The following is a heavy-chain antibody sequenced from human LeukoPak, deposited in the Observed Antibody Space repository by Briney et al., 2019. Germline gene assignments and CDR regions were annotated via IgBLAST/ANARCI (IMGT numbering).Heavy chain of an antibody. CDR2: ITPGGSNM. D-gene: IGHD3-3*01. J-gene: IGHJ4*02. CDR1: GFTFSTSN. Sequence: GGSLRLSCAASGFTFSTSNMNWVRQTPEKGLEWVSTITPGGSNMYYHDSVKGRFTISRDNAKNLLFLQMNSLRAEDTAVYHCASWSGSSVLDYWGQGTLVTVSS. V-gene: IGHV3-21*01. CDR3: ASWSGSSVLDY.